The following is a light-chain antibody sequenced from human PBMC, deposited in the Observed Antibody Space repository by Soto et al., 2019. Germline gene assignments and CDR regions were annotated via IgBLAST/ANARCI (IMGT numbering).Light chain of an antibody. J-gene: IGKJ1*01. V-gene: IGKV1-39*01. CDR2: RAS. CDR3: QHSYSSPPWT. Sequence: DIQMTQSPSSLSASVGDRVTITCQASQDISNYLNWYQQKPGKAPKLLIYRASTVKTGVPPRFSGSGSGRDFTLTISSLRPDDIATYFCQHSYSSPPWTFGPGTKVDIK. CDR1: QDISNY.